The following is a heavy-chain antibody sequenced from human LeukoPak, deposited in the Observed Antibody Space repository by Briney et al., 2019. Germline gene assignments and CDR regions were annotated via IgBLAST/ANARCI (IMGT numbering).Heavy chain of an antibody. CDR3: ARKAIGYYYMDV. Sequence: ASVKVSCKASGGTFSSYAISRVRQVPGQGLEWMGGIIPIFGTANYAQKFQGRVTITTDESTSTAYMELSSLRSEDTAVYYCARKAIGYYYMDVWGKGTAVTVSS. J-gene: IGHJ6*03. CDR2: IIPIFGTA. CDR1: GGTFSSYA. D-gene: IGHD3-10*01. V-gene: IGHV1-69*05.